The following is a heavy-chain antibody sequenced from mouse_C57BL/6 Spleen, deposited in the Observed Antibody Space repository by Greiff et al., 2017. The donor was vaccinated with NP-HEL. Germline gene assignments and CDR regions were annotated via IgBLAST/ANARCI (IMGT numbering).Heavy chain of an antibody. CDR3: ARGDEAWFAY. D-gene: IGHD3-3*01. CDR1: GYTFTSYW. Sequence: QVQLQQPGAELVMPGASVKLSCKASGYTFTSYWMHWVKQRPGQGLEWIGELDPSDSYTNYNQKFKGKSTLTVDKSSSTAYMQLSSLTSEDAAVYYCARGDEAWFAYWGQGTLVTVSA. J-gene: IGHJ3*01. V-gene: IGHV1-69*01. CDR2: LDPSDSYT.